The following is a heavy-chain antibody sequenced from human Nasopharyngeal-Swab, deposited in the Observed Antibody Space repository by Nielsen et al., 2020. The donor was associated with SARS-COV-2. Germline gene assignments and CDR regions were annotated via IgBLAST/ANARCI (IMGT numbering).Heavy chain of an antibody. CDR1: GGTFSSYA. J-gene: IGHJ6*02. CDR2: IIPIFGTA. V-gene: IGHV1-69*13. CDR3: ARPIAVAGRRVDYYYGMDV. Sequence: SVKVSCKASGGTFSSYAISWVRQAPGQGLEWMGGIIPIFGTANYAQKFQGRVTITADESTSTAYMELSSLRSEDTAVYYCARPIAVAGRRVDYYYGMDVWSQGTTVTVSS. D-gene: IGHD6-19*01.